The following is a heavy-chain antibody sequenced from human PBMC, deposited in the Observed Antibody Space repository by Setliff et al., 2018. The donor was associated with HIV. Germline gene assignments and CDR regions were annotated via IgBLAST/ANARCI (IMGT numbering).Heavy chain of an antibody. CDR3: ARRGAYGYDYFDY. Sequence: SETLSLTCAVSGYSISSGYYWGWIRQPPGKGLEWMGSIFHSAATNYNPSLKSRVTISIDTSKNQFSLKLTSVTAADTAVYYCARRGAYGYDYFDYWGPGIPVTVSS. D-gene: IGHD5-12*01. J-gene: IGHJ4*02. V-gene: IGHV4-38-2*01. CDR1: GYSISSGYY. CDR2: IFHSAAT.